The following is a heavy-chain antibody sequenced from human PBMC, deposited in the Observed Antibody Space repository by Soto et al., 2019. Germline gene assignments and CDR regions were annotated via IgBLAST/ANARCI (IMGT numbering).Heavy chain of an antibody. D-gene: IGHD6-13*01. CDR3: ASIAAPGTTHFDF. V-gene: IGHV4-39*01. Sequence: QLKLQESGPGLLRPSETLSLTCTVSGGSLGSSSYYWGWIRQSPGKGLEWIGNIYYSGNTFYNPSLKSRVTISVDTSKNQFYLHLSSVTAADTAIFYCASIAAPGTTHFDFWGQGTLVTVSS. CDR1: GGSLGSSSYY. J-gene: IGHJ4*02. CDR2: IYYSGNT.